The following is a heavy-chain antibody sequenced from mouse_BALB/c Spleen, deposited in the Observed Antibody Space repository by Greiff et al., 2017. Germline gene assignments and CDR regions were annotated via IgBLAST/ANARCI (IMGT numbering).Heavy chain of an antibody. CDR3: ARFYDGYYKGYYFDY. V-gene: IGHV5-6-5*01. CDR1: GFTFSSYA. J-gene: IGHJ2*01. Sequence: EVQLVESGGGLVKPGGSLKLSCAASGFTFSSYAMSWVRQTPEKRLEWVASISSGGSTYYPDSVKGRFTISRDNARNILYLQMSSLRSEDTAMYYCARFYDGYYKGYYFDYWGQGTTLTVSS. D-gene: IGHD2-3*01. CDR2: ISSGGST.